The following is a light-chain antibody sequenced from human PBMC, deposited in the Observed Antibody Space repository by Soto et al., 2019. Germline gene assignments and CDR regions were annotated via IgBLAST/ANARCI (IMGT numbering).Light chain of an antibody. V-gene: IGLV2-14*01. CDR1: SSDVGGYNY. CDR2: EVR. J-gene: IGLJ2*01. Sequence: QSALTQPASVSGSPGQSITISCTGTSSDVGGYNYVSWYQQHPGKAPKSMIYEVRNRPSGVSNRFSGSKSGNTASLTISGLQAEDEADYYCSSYTCSSTLVVFGGGTKLTVL. CDR3: SSYTCSSTLVV.